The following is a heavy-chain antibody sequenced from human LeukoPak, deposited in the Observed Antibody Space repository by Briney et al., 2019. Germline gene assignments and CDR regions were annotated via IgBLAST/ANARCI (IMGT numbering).Heavy chain of an antibody. CDR1: GYTFTNYA. CDR3: TRLYGAHAFDI. CDR2: INTNTGNP. D-gene: IGHD4/OR15-4a*01. V-gene: IGHV7-4-1*02. J-gene: IGHJ3*02. Sequence: ASVKVSCKASGYTFTNYAMNWVRQAPGQGLEYMGWINTNTGNPTYAQGFTGRFVFSLDTSVSTAYLQISSLKAEDTALYYCTRLYGAHAFDIWGQGTMATVSS.